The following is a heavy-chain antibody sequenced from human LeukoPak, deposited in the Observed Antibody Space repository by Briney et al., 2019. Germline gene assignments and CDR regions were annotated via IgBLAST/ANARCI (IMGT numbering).Heavy chain of an antibody. CDR2: ISAYNGNT. J-gene: IGHJ4*02. CDR3: ARFLYRVVPAADFDY. D-gene: IGHD2-2*01. V-gene: IGHV1-18*01. CDR1: GFTFTSYG. Sequence: PGGSLRLSCAASGFTFTSYGISWVRQAPGQGLEWMGWISAYNGNTNYAQKLQGRVTMTTDTSTSTAYMELRSLRSDDTAVYYCARFLYRVVPAADFDYWGQGTLVTVSS.